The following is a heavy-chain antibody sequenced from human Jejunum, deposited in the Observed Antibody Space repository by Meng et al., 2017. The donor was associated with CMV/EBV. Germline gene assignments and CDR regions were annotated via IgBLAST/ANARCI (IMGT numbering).Heavy chain of an antibody. V-gene: IGHV3-7*01. Sequence: SCAASGLTFSTYWMAGVRQAPGKGLEWVANIKQDGSEKYYVDSVKGRFTISRDNAKNSLFLQMNSLRAEDTAMYYCARNARGSGYWGQGTLVTVSS. CDR2: IKQDGSEK. D-gene: IGHD3-10*01. CDR1: GLTFSTYW. CDR3: ARNARGSGY. J-gene: IGHJ4*02.